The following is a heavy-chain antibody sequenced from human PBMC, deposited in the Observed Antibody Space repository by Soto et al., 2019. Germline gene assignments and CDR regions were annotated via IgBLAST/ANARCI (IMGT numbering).Heavy chain of an antibody. CDR1: GFTFSSYG. J-gene: IGHJ4*02. D-gene: IGHD3-22*01. CDR2: IWYDGSNK. CDR3: ARDRLYYYDSSGYCDY. Sequence: QVQLVESGGGVVQPGRSLRLSCAASGFTFSSYGMHWVRQAPGKGLEWVAVIWYDGSNKYYADSVKGRFTISRDNSKNTLYLQMNSLRAEDTAVYYCARDRLYYYDSSGYCDYWGQGTLVTVSS. V-gene: IGHV3-33*01.